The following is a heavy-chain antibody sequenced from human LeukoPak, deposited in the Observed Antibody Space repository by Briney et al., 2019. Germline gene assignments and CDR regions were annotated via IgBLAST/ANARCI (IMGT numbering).Heavy chain of an antibody. V-gene: IGHV3-23*01. CDR2: ISGGGDNA. Sequence: GSLRLSCAASGFTFSSYSMNWVRQAPGKGLEWVSGISGGGDNAHYADAVKGRFTISRDNSKNTVYLQMNSLRAEDTAVYYCANEIRPNDYWGQGTLVTVSS. CDR3: ANEIRPNDY. D-gene: IGHD4-17*01. CDR1: GFTFSSYS. J-gene: IGHJ4*02.